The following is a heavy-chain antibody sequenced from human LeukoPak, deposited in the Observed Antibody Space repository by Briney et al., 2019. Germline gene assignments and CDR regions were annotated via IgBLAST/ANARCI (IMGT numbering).Heavy chain of an antibody. Sequence: QPGGSLRLSCAASGFTFSSYAMSWVRQAPGKGPEWVSAISGSGGSTYYADSVKGRFTISRDNSKNTLYLQMNSLRAEDTAVYYCAKTYYDFWRLGYYYYMDVWGKGTTVTVSS. V-gene: IGHV3-23*01. CDR1: GFTFSSYA. CDR2: ISGSGGST. J-gene: IGHJ6*03. D-gene: IGHD3-3*01. CDR3: AKTYYDFWRLGYYYYMDV.